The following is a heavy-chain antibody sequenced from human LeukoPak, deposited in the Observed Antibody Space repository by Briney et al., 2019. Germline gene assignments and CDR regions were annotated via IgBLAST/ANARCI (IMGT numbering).Heavy chain of an antibody. CDR1: GYTFTSYG. CDR3: ARVLPYCSSTSCPTSD. Sequence: ASVKVSCKASGYTFTSYGIIWVRQAPGQGLEWMGWISAYNGNTNYAQKLQGRVTMTTDTSTSTAYMELRSLRSDDTAVYYCARVLPYCSSTSCPTSDWGQGTLVTVSS. D-gene: IGHD2-2*01. V-gene: IGHV1-18*01. J-gene: IGHJ4*02. CDR2: ISAYNGNT.